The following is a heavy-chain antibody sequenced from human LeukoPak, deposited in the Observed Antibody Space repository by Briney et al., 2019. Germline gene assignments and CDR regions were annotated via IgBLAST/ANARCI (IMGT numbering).Heavy chain of an antibody. D-gene: IGHD3-22*01. Sequence: SETLSLTCTVSGGSISSGGYYWSCIRQHPGKGLECIGYIYYSGSTYYNPSLKSRVTISVDTSKNQFSLKLSSVTAADTAVYYCARFAKQGYYDSSPGFDPWGQGTLVTVSS. V-gene: IGHV4-31*03. CDR2: IYYSGST. CDR3: ARFAKQGYYDSSPGFDP. CDR1: GGSISSGGYY. J-gene: IGHJ5*02.